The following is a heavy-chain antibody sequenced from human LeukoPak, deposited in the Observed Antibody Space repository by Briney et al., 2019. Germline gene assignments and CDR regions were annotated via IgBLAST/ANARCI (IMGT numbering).Heavy chain of an antibody. CDR2: IYTSGST. D-gene: IGHD4/OR15-4a*01. V-gene: IGHV4-61*02. CDR3: ARDSASAAFDI. J-gene: IGHJ3*02. Sequence: SQTLSLTCTVSGGSISSGSYYWSWIRQPAGKGLEWIGRIYTSGSTNYNPSLKSRVTMSVDTSKNQFSLKLSSVTAADTAVYYCARDSASAAFDIWGQGTMVTVSS. CDR1: GGSISSGSYY.